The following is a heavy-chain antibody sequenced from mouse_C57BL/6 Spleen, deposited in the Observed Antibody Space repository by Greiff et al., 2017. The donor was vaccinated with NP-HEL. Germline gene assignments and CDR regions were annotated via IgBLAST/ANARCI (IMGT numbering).Heavy chain of an antibody. CDR3: TREGHYYGSSLFDY. V-gene: IGHV1-15*01. D-gene: IGHD1-1*01. J-gene: IGHJ2*01. CDR1: GYTFTDYE. Sequence: QVQLQQSGAELVRPGASVTLSCKASGYTFTDYEMHWVKQTPVHGLEWIGAIDPETGGTAYNQKFKGKAILTADKSSSTAYMELRSLTSEDSAVYYCTREGHYYGSSLFDYWGQGTTLTVSS. CDR2: IDPETGGT.